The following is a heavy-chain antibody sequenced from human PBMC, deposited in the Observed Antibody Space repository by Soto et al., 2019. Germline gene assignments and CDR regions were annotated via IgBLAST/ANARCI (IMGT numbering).Heavy chain of an antibody. D-gene: IGHD3-22*01. CDR2: INSDGTST. Sequence: EVQLVESGGGLVQPGESLRLSCAASGFTFSRYWMHWVRQAPGKGLMWVSRINSDGTSTSYADSVKGRFTISRDNAKSTLYLQMNSLTAEDTAVYYCTAPSPPYYDTNPWGQGTLVTVSS. CDR1: GFTFSRYW. CDR3: TAPSPPYYDTNP. J-gene: IGHJ5*02. V-gene: IGHV3-74*01.